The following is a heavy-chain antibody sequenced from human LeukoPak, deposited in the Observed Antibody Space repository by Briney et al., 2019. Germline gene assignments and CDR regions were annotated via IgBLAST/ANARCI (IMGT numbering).Heavy chain of an antibody. CDR2: VHNVGST. CDR1: GVSTTNGIYY. CDR3: ARHAEYNSGWHFYLDH. Sequence: SETLSLTCTVSGVSTTNGIYYWAWIRQSPGKGLEWIGSVHNVGSTYYNLSLRSRVTMSIDTSKNQFSLRLNSVTAADTAVYYCARHAEYNSGWHFYLDHWGQGILVTVSS. J-gene: IGHJ4*02. V-gene: IGHV4-39*01. D-gene: IGHD6-19*01.